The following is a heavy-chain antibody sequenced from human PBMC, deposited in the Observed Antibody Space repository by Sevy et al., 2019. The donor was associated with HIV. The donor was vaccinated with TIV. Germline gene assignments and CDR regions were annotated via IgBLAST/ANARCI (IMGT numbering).Heavy chain of an antibody. J-gene: IGHJ3*02. CDR1: GFTVSSNY. CDR2: IYSGGST. V-gene: IGHV3-53*01. D-gene: IGHD3-22*01. Sequence: GGSLRLSCAASGFTVSSNYMSWVRQAPGKGLEWVSVIYSGGSTYYADSVKGRFTISSDNSKNTLYLHMNSLRAEDTAVYYCASGYYYDSSGPPAAAFDIWGQGTMVTVSS. CDR3: ASGYYYDSSGPPAAAFDI.